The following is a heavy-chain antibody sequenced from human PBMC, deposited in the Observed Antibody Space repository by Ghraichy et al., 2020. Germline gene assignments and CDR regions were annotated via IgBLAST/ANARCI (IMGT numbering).Heavy chain of an antibody. CDR2: IYHTGST. V-gene: IGHV4-59*02. CDR3: ARGLRSSSAQGPTLDN. D-gene: IGHD6-6*01. J-gene: IGHJ1*01. CDR1: GHSVRSYY. Sequence: SETLSLTCTVSGHSVRSYYWSWIRQPPGRGLEWIAYIYHTGSTKCNPSLQSRVSISLDTSKNQVSLNLSSVNAADTAVYSCARGLRSSSAQGPTLDNWGQGTLVTVSS.